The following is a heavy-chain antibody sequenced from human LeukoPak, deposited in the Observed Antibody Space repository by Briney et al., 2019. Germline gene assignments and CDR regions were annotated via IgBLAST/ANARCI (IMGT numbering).Heavy chain of an antibody. CDR2: IDPSDSYT. Sequence: GESLRISCKGSGYTFTNYWISWVRQMPGKRLEWMRRIDPSDSYTNYNPSFRGHITISADKSSSTAYLHWSSLKASDTAMNFCARQYSGYDYYFDYWGQGILVTVSS. J-gene: IGHJ4*02. CDR3: ARQYSGYDYYFDY. CDR1: GYTFTNYW. V-gene: IGHV5-10-1*01. D-gene: IGHD5-12*01.